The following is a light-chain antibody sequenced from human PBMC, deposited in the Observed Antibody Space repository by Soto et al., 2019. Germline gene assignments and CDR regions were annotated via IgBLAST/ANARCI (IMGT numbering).Light chain of an antibody. Sequence: DIQMTQSPSSLSASVGDRVTTTCRASQSISSYLNWYQQKPGKAPKLLIYAASSLQSGVPSRFSGSGSGTDFTLTISSLQPEDFATYYCQQSYSTPPRTFGGGTKVEIK. CDR2: AAS. V-gene: IGKV1-39*01. J-gene: IGKJ4*01. CDR3: QQSYSTPPRT. CDR1: QSISSY.